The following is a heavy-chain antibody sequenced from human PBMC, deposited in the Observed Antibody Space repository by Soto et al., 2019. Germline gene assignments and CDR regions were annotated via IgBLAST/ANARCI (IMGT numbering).Heavy chain of an antibody. V-gene: IGHV4-39*01. J-gene: IGHJ4*02. CDR1: GGSISSSSYY. D-gene: IGHD4-17*01. CDR3: ARQFTVKGPYYFDY. CDR2: IYYSGST. Sequence: SETLSLTCTVSGGSISSSSYYWGWIRQPPGKGLEWIGSIYYSGSTYYNPSLKSRVTISVDTSKNQFSLKLSSVTAADTAVYYCARQFTVKGPYYFDYWSQGTLVTVSS.